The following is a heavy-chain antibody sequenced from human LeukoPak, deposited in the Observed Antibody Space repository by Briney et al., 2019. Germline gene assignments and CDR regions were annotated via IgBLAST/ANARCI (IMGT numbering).Heavy chain of an antibody. CDR2: FDPEDGET. J-gene: IGHJ4*02. V-gene: IGHV1-24*01. Sequence: GASVKVSCKVSGYTLTELSMHWVRQAPGKGLEWMGGFDPEDGETIYAQKFQGRVTMTEDTSTDTAYMELSSLRSEDTAVYYCATAPYSGSYHPFDYWGQGTLVTVSS. CDR3: ATAPYSGSYHPFDY. D-gene: IGHD1-26*01. CDR1: GYTLTELS.